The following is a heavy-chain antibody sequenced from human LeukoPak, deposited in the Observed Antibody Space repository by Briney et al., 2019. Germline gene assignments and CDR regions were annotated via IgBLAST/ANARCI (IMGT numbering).Heavy chain of an antibody. V-gene: IGHV1-46*01. CDR1: GYTFTSYY. D-gene: IGHD2-15*01. CDR3: ARDGRYCSGGSCYSGSYWYFDL. J-gene: IGHJ2*01. CDR2: INPSGGST. Sequence: GASVKVSCKASGYTFTSYYMHWVRQAPGQGLGWMGIINPSGGSTSYAQKFQGRVTMTRDMSTSTVYMELSSLRSEDTAVYYCARDGRYCSGGSCYSGSYWYFDLWGRDTLVTVSS.